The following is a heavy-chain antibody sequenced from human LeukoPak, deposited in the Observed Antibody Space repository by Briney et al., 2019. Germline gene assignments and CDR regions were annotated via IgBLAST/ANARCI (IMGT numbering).Heavy chain of an antibody. CDR1: GGSISTYY. J-gene: IGHJ3*02. Sequence: SETLSLTCTVSGGSISTYYWSWIRQPPGKGLEWIGYIFYSGSTNYNPSLKSRVTISVDTSKNQFSLKLSSVTAAGTALYYCARRTYDLWSGDYTGAFDIWGQGTMVTVSS. D-gene: IGHD3-3*01. CDR2: IFYSGST. CDR3: ARRTYDLWSGDYTGAFDI. V-gene: IGHV4-59*01.